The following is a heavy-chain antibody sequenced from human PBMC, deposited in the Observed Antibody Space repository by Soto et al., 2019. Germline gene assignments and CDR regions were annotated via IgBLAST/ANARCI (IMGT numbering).Heavy chain of an antibody. CDR1: GFTFEDYY. J-gene: IGHJ4*02. Sequence: QVQLVESGGGLVEPGGSLRLSCAASGFTFEDYYMSWVRQAPGKGLEWVSFISSSATYTNYAESVKGRFTISRDSAKNSLLLQMNSLRAEDTAVYYCTTGGYNYGSHYWGQGTLVTVSS. V-gene: IGHV3-11*05. CDR2: ISSSATYT. CDR3: TTGGYNYGSHY. D-gene: IGHD5-18*01.